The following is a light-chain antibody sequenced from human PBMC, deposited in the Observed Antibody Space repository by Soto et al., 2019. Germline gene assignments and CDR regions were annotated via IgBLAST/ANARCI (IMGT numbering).Light chain of an antibody. CDR1: TSNIGSNY. Sequence: QSVLTQPPSASGTPGQRVTISCSGSTSNIGSNYVYWYQQLPGSAPKLLIYINNQRPSGVPDRFSGSESGTSASLAISGLRSEDEADYYCAAWGDSSRELFGTGTKLTVL. V-gene: IGLV1-47*01. CDR3: AAWGDSSREL. J-gene: IGLJ1*01. CDR2: INN.